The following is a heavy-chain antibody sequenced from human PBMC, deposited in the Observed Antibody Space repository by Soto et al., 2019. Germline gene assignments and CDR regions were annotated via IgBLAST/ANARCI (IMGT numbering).Heavy chain of an antibody. V-gene: IGHV3-21*01. Sequence: PGGSLRLSCAASGFTFSSYSMNWVRQAPGKGLECVSSISCSSSYIYYADSVKGRFTISRDNAKNSLYLQMNSLRAEDTAVYYCARDLKTLRDFWSGSPLGFDPWGQGTLVTVSS. D-gene: IGHD3-3*01. J-gene: IGHJ5*02. CDR2: ISCSSSYI. CDR3: ARDLKTLRDFWSGSPLGFDP. CDR1: GFTFSSYS.